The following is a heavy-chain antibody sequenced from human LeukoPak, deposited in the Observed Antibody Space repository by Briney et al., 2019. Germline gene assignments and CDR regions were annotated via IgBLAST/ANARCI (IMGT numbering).Heavy chain of an antibody. CDR3: AKGGYYDFWSGYLFDY. CDR2: ISSSSSYI. CDR1: GFTFSSYS. D-gene: IGHD3-3*01. J-gene: IGHJ4*02. Sequence: GGSLRLSCAASGFTFSSYSMNWVRQAPGKGLEWVSSISSSSSYIYYADSVKGRFTISRDNAKNSLYLQMNSLRAEDTAVYYCAKGGYYDFWSGYLFDYWGQGTLVTVSS. V-gene: IGHV3-21*01.